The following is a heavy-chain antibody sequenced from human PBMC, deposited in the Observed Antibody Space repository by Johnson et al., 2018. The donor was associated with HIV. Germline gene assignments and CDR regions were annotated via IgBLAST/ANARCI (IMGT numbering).Heavy chain of an antibody. CDR1: GFDFSSYW. Sequence: QVQLVESGGDLVQPGGSLRLSCVSSGFDFSSYWMNWVRQAPGKGLEWVAVISYDGSNKYYADSVKGRFTISRDNAKNSLYLQMNSLRAEDTALYYCAKANRAMTKGGFGAFDIWGQGTMVTVSS. V-gene: IGHV3-30*18. D-gene: IGHD1-14*01. J-gene: IGHJ3*02. CDR3: AKANRAMTKGGFGAFDI. CDR2: ISYDGSNK.